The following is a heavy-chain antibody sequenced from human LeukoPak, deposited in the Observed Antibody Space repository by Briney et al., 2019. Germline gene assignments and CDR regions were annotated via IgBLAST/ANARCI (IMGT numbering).Heavy chain of an antibody. D-gene: IGHD6-13*01. CDR2: ISSSSSYI. CDR3: ARTRIAAAVDY. CDR1: GFTFSSYS. V-gene: IGHV3-21*01. Sequence: GGSLRLTCASSGFTFSSYSMNWVRQARAKGLEWVSSISSSSSYIYYADSVKGRFTISRENAKNSLYLQMNSLRAEDTAVYYCARTRIAAAVDYWGQGTLVTASS. J-gene: IGHJ4*02.